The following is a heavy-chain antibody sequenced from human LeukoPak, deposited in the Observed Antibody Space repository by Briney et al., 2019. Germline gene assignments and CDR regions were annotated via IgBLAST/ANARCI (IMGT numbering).Heavy chain of an antibody. V-gene: IGHV4-39*07. J-gene: IGHJ3*02. CDR2: IYYSGST. CDR1: GGSISSSSYY. Sequence: SETLSLTCTVSGGSISSSSYYWGWIRQPPGKGLEWIGSIYYSGSTYYNPSLKSRVTISVDTSKNQFSLKLSSVTAADTAVYYCARDLYDSSGYYFDAFDIWGQGTMVTVSS. D-gene: IGHD3-22*01. CDR3: ARDLYDSSGYYFDAFDI.